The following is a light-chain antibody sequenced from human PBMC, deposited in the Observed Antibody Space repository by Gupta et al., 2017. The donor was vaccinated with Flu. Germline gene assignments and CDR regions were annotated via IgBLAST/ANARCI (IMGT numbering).Light chain of an antibody. J-gene: IGKJ1*01. V-gene: IGKV4-1*01. Sequence: DIVMTQSPDSLAVSLGERATINCRSSQSLVHRSNKQNYLAWYQQKPGQPPKLLIYWASSRQSGVPDRFSGSGSGTDFTLTISSLQAEDVAVYYCQQYDDTPRTFGQGTKVEIK. CDR1: QSLVHRSNKQNY. CDR3: QQYDDTPRT. CDR2: WAS.